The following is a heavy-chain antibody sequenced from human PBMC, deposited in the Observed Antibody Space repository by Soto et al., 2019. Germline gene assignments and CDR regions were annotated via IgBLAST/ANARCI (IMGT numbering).Heavy chain of an antibody. Sequence: GSLKISCKGSGYSITSYWIGWVRLMPGKGLEWMGIIYPGDSDTRYSPSFQGQVTISADKSISTAYLQWSSLKASDTAMYYCTRQEYSGSPNYYYYHGMDVWGQGTTVTVSS. J-gene: IGHJ6*02. V-gene: IGHV5-51*01. CDR2: IYPGDSDT. CDR1: GYSITSYW. CDR3: TRQEYSGSPNYYYYHGMDV. D-gene: IGHD1-26*01.